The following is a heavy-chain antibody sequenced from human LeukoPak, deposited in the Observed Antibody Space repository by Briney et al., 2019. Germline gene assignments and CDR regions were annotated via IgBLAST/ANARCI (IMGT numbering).Heavy chain of an antibody. CDR2: ISYDGSDK. D-gene: IGHD3-22*01. CDR1: GFTFSTYA. J-gene: IGHJ4*02. CDR3: ARGSSSGYYTRFDY. Sequence: PGRSLRLSCAASGFTFSTYAMHWVRQAPGKGLEWVAVISYDGSDKYYADSVKGRFIISRDNSKNTLYLQMNSLRAEDTAVYYCARGSSSGYYTRFDYWGQGTLVTVSS. V-gene: IGHV3-30-3*01.